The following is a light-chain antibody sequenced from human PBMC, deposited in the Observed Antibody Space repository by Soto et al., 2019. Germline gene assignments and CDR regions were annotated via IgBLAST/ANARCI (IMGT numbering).Light chain of an antibody. V-gene: IGLV2-11*01. J-gene: IGLJ2*01. Sequence: QSVLTQPRSVSGSPGQSVTISCTGTSSDVGDYNYVSWYQRQPGKAPKLIIYDVNKRPSGVPDRFSGSKSANTASLTISGLQAEDEGDFYCCSYAGEYTFVFGGGTKLTVL. CDR1: SSDVGDYNY. CDR2: DVN. CDR3: CSYAGEYTFV.